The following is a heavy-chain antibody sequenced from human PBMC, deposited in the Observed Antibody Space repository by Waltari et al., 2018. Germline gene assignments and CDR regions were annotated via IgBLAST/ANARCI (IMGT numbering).Heavy chain of an antibody. CDR1: GGTFSSYA. J-gene: IGHJ3*02. V-gene: IGHV1-69*12. CDR2: IIPIFGTA. Sequence: QVQLVQSGAEVKKPGSSVKVSCKASGGTFSSYAISWVRQAPGQGLEWMGGIIPIFGTANYAQKFQGRVTITADESTSTADMELSSLRSEDTAVYYCARVTYYYGSGSYDAFDIWGQGTMVTVSS. CDR3: ARVTYYYGSGSYDAFDI. D-gene: IGHD3-10*01.